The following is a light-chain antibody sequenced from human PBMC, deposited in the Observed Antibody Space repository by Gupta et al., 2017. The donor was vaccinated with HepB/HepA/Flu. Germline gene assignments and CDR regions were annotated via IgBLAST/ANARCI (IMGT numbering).Light chain of an antibody. Sequence: SALTQPASVPGSPGQSITISCTGTSSDGGGYDYVSWYQQHPGKAPKLIIYDVSNRPSGVSYRFSGSKSGNTASLTISGLQAEDESDLYCSSYSSGSTVFGTGTKVTVL. CDR1: SSDGGGYDY. CDR3: SSYSSGSTV. J-gene: IGLJ1*01. V-gene: IGLV2-14*01. CDR2: DVS.